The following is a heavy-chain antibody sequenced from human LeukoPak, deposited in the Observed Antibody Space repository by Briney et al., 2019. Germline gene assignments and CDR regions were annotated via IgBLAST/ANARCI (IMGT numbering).Heavy chain of an antibody. D-gene: IGHD2-21*01. CDR3: ARDSSEFRSLIPH. V-gene: IGHV1-69*13. CDR1: GGTFSSYA. CDR2: IIPMFGTA. Sequence: ASVKVSCKASGGTFSSYAISWVRQAPGRGLEWMGGIIPMFGTAKYAQKFQGRVTITADESTSTAYMELRSLRSEDTAVYYCARDSSEFRSLIPHWGQGTLVTVSS. J-gene: IGHJ1*01.